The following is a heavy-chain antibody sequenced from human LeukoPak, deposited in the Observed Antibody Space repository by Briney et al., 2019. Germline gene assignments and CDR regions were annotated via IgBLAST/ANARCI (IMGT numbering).Heavy chain of an antibody. CDR2: ISSSSSYI. D-gene: IGHD3-10*01. J-gene: IGHJ3*02. CDR1: GFTFSSYS. Sequence: PGGSLRLSCAASGFTFSSYSMNWVRQAPGKGLEWVSSISSSSSYIYYADSVKGRFTISRDNARNSLYLQMNSLRAEDTAVYYCARGGSGYDDAFDIWGQGTMVTVSS. V-gene: IGHV3-21*01. CDR3: ARGGSGYDDAFDI.